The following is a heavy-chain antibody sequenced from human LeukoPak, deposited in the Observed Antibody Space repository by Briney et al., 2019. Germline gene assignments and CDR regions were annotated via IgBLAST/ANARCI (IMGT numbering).Heavy chain of an antibody. CDR1: VYTFTNFY. J-gene: IGHJ3*02. D-gene: IGHD4/OR15-4a*01. Sequence: ASVKVSCKASVYTFTNFYIHWVRQAPGQGLEWMGWMNPNSGDTSYAREFQGRVTMTRDTSISTAYMELSRLRSDDTAVYYCARGTIQDAFDIWGQGTMVTVSS. CDR3: ARGTIQDAFDI. V-gene: IGHV1-2*02. CDR2: MNPNSGDT.